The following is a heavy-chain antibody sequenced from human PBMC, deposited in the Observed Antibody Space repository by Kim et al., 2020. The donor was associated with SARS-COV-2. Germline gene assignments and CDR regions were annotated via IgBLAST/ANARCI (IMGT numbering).Heavy chain of an antibody. V-gene: IGHV6-1*01. CDR1: GDSVSSISAA. CDR2: TYYRSKWHN. CDR3: ARERAPHWESSYFDL. J-gene: IGHJ2*01. Sequence: SQTLSLTCAISGDSVSSISAAWTWIRQSPSRGLELLGRTYYRSKWHNDYALSVKSRITINPDTSENQFSLQLNSVTPEDTAVYYCARERAPHWESSYFDLWGRGALVTVSS. D-gene: IGHD1-26*01.